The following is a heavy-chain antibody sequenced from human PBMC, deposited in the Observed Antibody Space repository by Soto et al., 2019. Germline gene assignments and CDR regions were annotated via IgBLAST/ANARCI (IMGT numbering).Heavy chain of an antibody. CDR1: GFTFSSSA. CDR3: AKDSIAMVLGLTNWLDP. CDR2: ISGSGTST. V-gene: IGHV3-23*01. D-gene: IGHD3-10*01. J-gene: IGHJ5*02. Sequence: DVQLLESGGGLVQPGGSLRLSCAASGFTFSSSAMTWVRQAPGKGLEWVSAISGSGTSTYYADSVRGRFTISRDNSQNTVYLQMNSLRAEDTAVYYCAKDSIAMVLGLTNWLDPWGQGTLVTVSS.